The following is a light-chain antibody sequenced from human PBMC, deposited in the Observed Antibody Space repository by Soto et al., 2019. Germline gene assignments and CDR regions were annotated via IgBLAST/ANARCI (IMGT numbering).Light chain of an antibody. CDR3: QQRSNWPPYT. Sequence: EIVLTQSPATLSLSPGERATLSCRASQSVRSYLAWYQQKPGQAPRLLIYDASNRATGIPARFSGSGSGTDFTITIRSLEPEAFAVYYCQQRSNWPPYTFGQGTTLEIK. CDR2: DAS. V-gene: IGKV3-11*01. CDR1: QSVRSY. J-gene: IGKJ2*01.